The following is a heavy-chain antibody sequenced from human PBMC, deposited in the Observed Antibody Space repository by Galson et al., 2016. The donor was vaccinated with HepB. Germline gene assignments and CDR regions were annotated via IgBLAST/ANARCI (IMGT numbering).Heavy chain of an antibody. V-gene: IGHV3-23*01. Sequence: SLRLSCAASGFIFSSYGMTWVRQAPGKGLEVVSSISRSGDSTDYAGSVKGRFTISRDNSKNTLSPQMNSLTADDTAIYYCVQGSTAPAVWGKGTTVTVSS. CDR2: ISRSGDST. D-gene: IGHD2-2*01. J-gene: IGHJ6*04. CDR1: GFIFSSYG. CDR3: VQGSTAPAV.